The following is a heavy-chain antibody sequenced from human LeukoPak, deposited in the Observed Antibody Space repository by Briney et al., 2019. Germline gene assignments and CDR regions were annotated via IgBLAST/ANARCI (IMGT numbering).Heavy chain of an antibody. CDR1: GFTFGDHA. J-gene: IGHJ5*02. CDR2: ISSSGNTI. CDR3: ARVRGKVDP. V-gene: IGHV3-11*01. Sequence: GGSLRLSCRGSGFTFGDHAMSWVRQAPGKGLEWISYISSSGNTISYADSVKGRFTISRDNAKNSLSLQMNSLRVEDTAVYYCARVRGKVDPWGQGTLVTVSS.